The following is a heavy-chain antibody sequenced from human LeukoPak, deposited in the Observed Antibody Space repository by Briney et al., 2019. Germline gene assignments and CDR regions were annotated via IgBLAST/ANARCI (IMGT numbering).Heavy chain of an antibody. CDR2: IGNSAGYT. CDR3: AKDEGWELKGYYLDY. Sequence: PGGSLRLSCAASGFTFSTFAMSWVRQAPGKGLEWVSTIGNSAGYTYYADSVKGRFTISRDNSKNTLYLQMNSLRAGYTAVYYCAKDEGWELKGYYLDYWGQGILVTVSS. CDR1: GFTFSTFA. D-gene: IGHD1-26*01. V-gene: IGHV3-23*01. J-gene: IGHJ4*02.